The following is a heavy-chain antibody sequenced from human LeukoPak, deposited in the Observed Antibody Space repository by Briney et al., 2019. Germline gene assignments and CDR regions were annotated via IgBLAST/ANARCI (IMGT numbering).Heavy chain of an antibody. CDR1: GFTFSSYA. D-gene: IGHD3-10*01. CDR3: AKIAGSYGSGTEEFDWFDP. V-gene: IGHV3-23*01. Sequence: GWSLRLSCAASGFTFSSYAMTWVRQAPGKGLEWVSTISGDGGGTYYADSVKGRFTISRDNSKNTLYVQMNSLRAEDTAVYYCAKIAGSYGSGTEEFDWFDPWGQGTLVTVSS. J-gene: IGHJ5*02. CDR2: ISGDGGGT.